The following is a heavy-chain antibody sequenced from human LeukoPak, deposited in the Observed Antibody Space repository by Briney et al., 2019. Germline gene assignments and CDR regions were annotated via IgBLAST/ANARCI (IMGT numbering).Heavy chain of an antibody. CDR3: ATVRYYYDSSGSYNWFDP. V-gene: IGHV1-24*01. Sequence: VASVKVSCKVTGYTLTELSMHWVRQAPGKGLEWMGGFDPEDGETIYAQKFQGRVTMTEDTSTDTAYMELSSLRFEDTAVYYCATVRYYYDSSGSYNWFDPWGQGTLVTVSS. D-gene: IGHD3-22*01. J-gene: IGHJ5*02. CDR1: GYTLTELS. CDR2: FDPEDGET.